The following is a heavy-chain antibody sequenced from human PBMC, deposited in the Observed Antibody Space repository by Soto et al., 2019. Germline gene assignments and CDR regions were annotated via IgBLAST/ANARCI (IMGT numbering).Heavy chain of an antibody. CDR1: GFIFSSYA. J-gene: IGHJ4*02. CDR3: ARNDDSSSNYYLDF. CDR2: IWFDGKNK. V-gene: IGHV3-33*01. D-gene: IGHD6-13*01. Sequence: GGSLTLSCSASGFIFSSYAMHWVRQAPGKGLEWVAIIWFDGKNKYYADSVKGRFVISRDNSRKVVYLQMNSLTAEDTAMYYCARNDDSSSNYYLDFWGQGTLVTVSS.